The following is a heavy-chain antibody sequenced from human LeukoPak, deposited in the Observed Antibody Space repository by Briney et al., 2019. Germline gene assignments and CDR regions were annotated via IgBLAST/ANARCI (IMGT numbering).Heavy chain of an antibody. V-gene: IGHV3-23*01. Sequence: GGSLRLSCAASGFTFSNYAMSWVRQAPGKGLEWVSGISGSGGSTYYADSVKGRFTISRDNAKNSLYLQMNSLRAEDTAVYYCAREPLWSGYYSVDYWGQGTLVTASS. CDR2: ISGSGGST. J-gene: IGHJ4*02. D-gene: IGHD3-3*01. CDR3: AREPLWSGYYSVDY. CDR1: GFTFSNYA.